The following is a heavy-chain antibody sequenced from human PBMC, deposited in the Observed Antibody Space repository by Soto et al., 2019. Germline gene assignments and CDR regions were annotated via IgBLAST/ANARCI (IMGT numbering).Heavy chain of an antibody. CDR1: GFTLSNYA. Sequence: EVQLSESGGGLVQPGGSLRLSCATSGFTLSNYAMNWVRQSPGKGLEWVSSISASGDSTYYPESVKGRFTVSRDNSKNTLYLQIDSLRAEDTAVYYCAKGGSLTGYFTYDYWGQGALVTVSS. J-gene: IGHJ4*02. CDR2: ISASGDST. V-gene: IGHV3-23*01. CDR3: AKGGSLTGYFTYDY. D-gene: IGHD3-9*01.